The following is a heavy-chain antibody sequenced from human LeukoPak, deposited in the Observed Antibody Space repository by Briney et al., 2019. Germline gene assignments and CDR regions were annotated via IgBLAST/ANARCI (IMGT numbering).Heavy chain of an antibody. CDR1: GYTFTSYD. V-gene: IGHV1-46*01. CDR3: ARDIRAVAGTGWFDP. J-gene: IGHJ5*02. CDR2: INPSGGST. D-gene: IGHD6-19*01. Sequence: AASVKVSCKASGYTFTSYDINWVRQATGQGLEWMGIINPSGGSTSYAQKFQGRVTMTRDTSTSTVYMELSSLRSEDTAVYYYARDIRAVAGTGWFDPWGQGTLVTVSS.